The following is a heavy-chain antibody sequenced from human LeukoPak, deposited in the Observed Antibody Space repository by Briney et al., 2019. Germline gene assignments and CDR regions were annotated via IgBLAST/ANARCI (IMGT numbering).Heavy chain of an antibody. J-gene: IGHJ4*02. D-gene: IGHD5-24*01. CDR2: IYYSGST. V-gene: IGHV4-59*01. CDR1: GGSISPFY. CDR3: ARVDDYNSLY. Sequence: SETLSLTCTVSGGSISPFYWSWIRQPPGKELEWIGYIYYSGSTNYNPSLKSRVTISVDTSKNQFSLKLNSVTAADTAVYYCARVDDYNSLYWGQGTLVTVSS.